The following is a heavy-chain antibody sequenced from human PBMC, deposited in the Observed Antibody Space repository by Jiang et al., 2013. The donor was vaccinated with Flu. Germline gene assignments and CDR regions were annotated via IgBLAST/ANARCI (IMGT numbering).Heavy chain of an antibody. CDR2: VLYWEH. J-gene: IGHJ1*01. CDR1: GDSITGSSYY. V-gene: IGHV4-39*01. CDR3: ARQASITQDFQH. Sequence: SGDSITGSSYYWAWIRQPPREGTGVDWDYVLYWEHQLQPSLKSRVTISVDTSKNQFSLKLSSVTAADTAVYYCARQASITQDFQHWGQGTLVTVSS. D-gene: IGHD3-10*01.